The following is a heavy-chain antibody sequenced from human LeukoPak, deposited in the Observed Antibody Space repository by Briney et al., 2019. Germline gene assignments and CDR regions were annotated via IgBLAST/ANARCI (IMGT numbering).Heavy chain of an antibody. J-gene: IGHJ4*02. V-gene: IGHV6-1*01. CDR2: TYYRSKWYN. Sequence: SQTLSLTCAISGDSVSSNSAAWNWIRQSPSRGLEWLGRTYYRSKWYNDYAVSVKSRITINPDTSKNQFSLKLSSVTAADTAVYYCARVGRIAAARPFDYWGQGALVTVSS. D-gene: IGHD6-13*01. CDR3: ARVGRIAAARPFDY. CDR1: GDSVSSNSAA.